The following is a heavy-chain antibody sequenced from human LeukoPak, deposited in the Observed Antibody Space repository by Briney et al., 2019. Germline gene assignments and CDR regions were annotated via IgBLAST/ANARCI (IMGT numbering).Heavy chain of an antibody. Sequence: GGSLRLSCAASGFTFNSYNMNWVRQAPGKGLEWVSSITSTSSYTFYADSVKGRFTISRDNAKNSLYLQMNSLRAEDTAVYYCARERTNWFDPWGQGTLVTVSS. CDR3: ARERTNWFDP. V-gene: IGHV3-21*01. J-gene: IGHJ5*02. D-gene: IGHD1-26*01. CDR1: GFTFNSYN. CDR2: ITSTSSYT.